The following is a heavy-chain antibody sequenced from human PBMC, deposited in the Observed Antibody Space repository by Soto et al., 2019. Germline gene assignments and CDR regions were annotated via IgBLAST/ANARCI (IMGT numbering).Heavy chain of an antibody. Sequence: EGQLVESGGGLVQPGGSLRLSCTASGLTFSNYWMHWVRQAPGKGLVWVSGIKGDGSHTFYADSVKGRFTISRDNAKSALYLQMNRLRVEDTAVYYCATGYSYDGYYYYGVDVWGQGTTVTVS. CDR3: ATGYSYDGYYYYGVDV. J-gene: IGHJ6*02. D-gene: IGHD5-18*01. V-gene: IGHV3-74*01. CDR1: GLTFSNYW. CDR2: IKGDGSHT.